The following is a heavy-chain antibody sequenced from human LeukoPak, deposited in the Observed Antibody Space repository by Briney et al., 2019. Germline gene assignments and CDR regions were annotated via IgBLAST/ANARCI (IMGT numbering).Heavy chain of an antibody. V-gene: IGHV3-7*01. CDR2: IKQDGSEK. CDR1: GFTFSSYW. J-gene: IGHJ5*02. Sequence: GGSLRLSCAASGFTFSSYWMSWVRQAPGKGLEWVANIKQDGSEKYYVDSVKGRFTISRDNAKNSPYLQMNSLRAEDTAVYYCARDLYCGGDCYSPNWFDPWGQGTLVTVSS. D-gene: IGHD2-21*02. CDR3: ARDLYCGGDCYSPNWFDP.